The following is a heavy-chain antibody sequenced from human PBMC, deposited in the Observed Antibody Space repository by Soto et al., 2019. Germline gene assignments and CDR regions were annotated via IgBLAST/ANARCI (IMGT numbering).Heavy chain of an antibody. CDR3: ARLGRGYSYGPGYNYYGMDV. D-gene: IGHD5-18*01. CDR1: GGSFSGYY. Sequence: SETLSLTCAVYGGSFSGYYWSWIRQPPGKGLEWIGEINHSGSTNYNPSLKSRVTISVDTSKNQFSLKLSSVTAADTAVYYCARLGRGYSYGPGYNYYGMDVWGQGTTVTVSS. CDR2: INHSGST. J-gene: IGHJ6*02. V-gene: IGHV4-34*01.